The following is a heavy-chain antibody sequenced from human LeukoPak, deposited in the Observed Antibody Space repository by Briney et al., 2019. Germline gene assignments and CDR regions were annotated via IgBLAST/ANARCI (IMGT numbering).Heavy chain of an antibody. D-gene: IGHD3-10*01. CDR1: CGSISSYC. CDR2: IYYSGGT. Sequence: SETLSLTCTVSCGSISSYCWSWIQQPPRKGLEWIGYIYYSGGTNYNPSLKSKVPISVNPSNNQFSLKLSSLTAAGTGVYYSARYKRDYYGSGNYWWGMLFAPWGQGTLVTVSS. V-gene: IGHV4-59*01. CDR3: ARYKRDYYGSGNYWWGMLFAP. J-gene: IGHJ5*02.